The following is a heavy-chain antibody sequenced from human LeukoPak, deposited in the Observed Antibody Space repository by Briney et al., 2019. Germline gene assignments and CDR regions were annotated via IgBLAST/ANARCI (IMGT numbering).Heavy chain of an antibody. CDR2: MYYSGST. D-gene: IGHD3-16*02. V-gene: IGHV4-30-4*02. CDR1: GGSISSGDYY. J-gene: IGHJ3*02. CDR3: AVGELSSPHAFDI. Sequence: SETLSLTCTVSGGSISSGDYYWSWIRQPPGKGLEWIAYMYYSGSTYYNPSLKSRVTMSADTSKNQLSLKLSSVTAADTAVYYCAVGELSSPHAFDIWGQGTMVTVSS.